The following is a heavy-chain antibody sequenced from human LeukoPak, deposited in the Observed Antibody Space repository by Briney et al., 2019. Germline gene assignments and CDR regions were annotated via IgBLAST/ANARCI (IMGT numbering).Heavy chain of an antibody. D-gene: IGHD2-15*01. CDR3: AREDYGGSSLDY. CDR2: IKQDGSQK. V-gene: IGHV3-7*01. Sequence: PGGSLRLSCAASGFTFSSYWMSWVRQAPGKGLEWVANIKQDGSQKYYVDSVKGRFSISRDNAKNSLYLQMNSLRAEDTAVYYCAREDYGGSSLDYWGQGTLVTVSS. J-gene: IGHJ4*02. CDR1: GFTFSSYW.